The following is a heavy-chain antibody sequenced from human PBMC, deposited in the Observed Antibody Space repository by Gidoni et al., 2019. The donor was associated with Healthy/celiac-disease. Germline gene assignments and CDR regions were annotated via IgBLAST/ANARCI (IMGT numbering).Heavy chain of an antibody. CDR3: ARAVAGFEGLYYFDY. J-gene: IGHJ4*02. D-gene: IGHD6-19*01. CDR2: ISSSSSYI. Sequence: EVQLVESGGGLVKPGGSLRLSCAASGFTFSSYSMNWVRQAPGKGLEWVSSISSSSSYIYYADSVKGRFTISRDNAKNSLYRQMNSLRAEDTAVYYCARAVAGFEGLYYFDYWGQGTLVTVSS. CDR1: GFTFSSYS. V-gene: IGHV3-21*01.